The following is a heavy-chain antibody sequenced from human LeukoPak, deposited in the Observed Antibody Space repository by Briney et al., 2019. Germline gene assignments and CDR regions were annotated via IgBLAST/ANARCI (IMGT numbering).Heavy chain of an antibody. CDR2: IKSKTDGGTT. CDR1: GFTFSNAW. Sequence: GGSLRLSCAASGFTFSNAWMSWVRQAPGKGLEWVGRIKSKTDGGTTGYAAPVKGRFTISRDDSKNTLYLQMNSLKTEDTAVYYCTTSVPDILTGYYQTYYYYGMDVWGQGTTVTVSS. V-gene: IGHV3-15*01. CDR3: TTSVPDILTGYYQTYYYYGMDV. J-gene: IGHJ6*02. D-gene: IGHD3-9*01.